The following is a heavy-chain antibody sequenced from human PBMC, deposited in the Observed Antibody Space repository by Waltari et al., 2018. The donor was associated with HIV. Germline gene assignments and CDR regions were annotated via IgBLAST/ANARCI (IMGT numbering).Heavy chain of an antibody. D-gene: IGHD1-26*01. V-gene: IGHV4-59*01. J-gene: IGHJ5*02. Sequence: QVQLQESGPGLVKPSETLSPTCTVPGAPISDYYWRWIRQPPGKGLEWIGSIYDSGSINYNLSLKSRATISVETSKNQFSLKLQSVSAADTAIYYCARGGASWFDPWGQGNLVTVSS. CDR2: IYDSGSI. CDR1: GAPISDYY. CDR3: ARGGASWFDP.